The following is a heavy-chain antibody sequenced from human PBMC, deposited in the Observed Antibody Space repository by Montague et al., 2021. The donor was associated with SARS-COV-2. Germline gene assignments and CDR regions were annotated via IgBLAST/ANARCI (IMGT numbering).Heavy chain of an antibody. Sequence: SETLSLTCSVSGGSITTYYWSWVRQPAGKGLEWIGRLSTSGSTNYNPSLKSRVTMSLDMSKNQVSLKLSSVTAADTAVYYCARDASSANSPANNWFDSWGQGTLVTVSS. V-gene: IGHV4-4*07. J-gene: IGHJ5*01. CDR1: GGSITTYY. D-gene: IGHD4/OR15-4a*01. CDR2: LSTSGST. CDR3: ARDASSANSPANNWFDS.